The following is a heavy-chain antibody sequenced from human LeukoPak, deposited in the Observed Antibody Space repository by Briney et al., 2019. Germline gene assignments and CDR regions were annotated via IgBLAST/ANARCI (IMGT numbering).Heavy chain of an antibody. CDR3: ARSDQLRWFGEPRRPFYYGMDV. CDR1: GYSFTDYW. J-gene: IGHJ6*02. Sequence: GESLKISCQTAGYSFTDYWIGLVRQMPGKGLEWMGIIYPGDSDTRYSPSFQGQVTISADKSIRTAYLQWSLKASDTAIYYCARSDQLRWFGEPRRPFYYGMDVWGQGTTVTVS. D-gene: IGHD3-10*01. CDR2: IYPGDSDT. V-gene: IGHV5-51*01.